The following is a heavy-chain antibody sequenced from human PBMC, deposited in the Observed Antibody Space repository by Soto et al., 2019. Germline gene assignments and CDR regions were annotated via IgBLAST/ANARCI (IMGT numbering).Heavy chain of an antibody. CDR3: ARDQGYCSSTSCYPPYYGMDA. CDR2: IYYSGST. CDR1: GGSSSSYN. J-gene: IGHJ6*02. V-gene: IGHV4-59*01. D-gene: IGHD2-2*01. Sequence: PXETLSVTCTVAGGSSSSYNWSWIRQPPGKGLDWIGYIYYSGSTNYNPSLKSRVTISVDTSKNQFSLKLSPVTAADTAVYYCARDQGYCSSTSCYPPYYGMDAWGHGTTVTVSS.